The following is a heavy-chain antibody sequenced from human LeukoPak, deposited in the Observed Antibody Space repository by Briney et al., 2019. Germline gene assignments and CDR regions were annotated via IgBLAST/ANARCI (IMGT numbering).Heavy chain of an antibody. CDR2: IYPGDSDT. CDR1: GYSFTSYW. Sequence: GESLQISCKGSGYSFTSYWIGWVRQMPGKGLEWMGIIYPGDSDTRYSPSFQGQVTISADKSISTAYLQWSSLKASDTAMYYCATKRRVPCFDGLYCGGDYAFDIWGQGTMVTVSS. V-gene: IGHV5-51*01. CDR3: ATKRRVPCFDGLYCGGDYAFDI. D-gene: IGHD2-21*01. J-gene: IGHJ3*02.